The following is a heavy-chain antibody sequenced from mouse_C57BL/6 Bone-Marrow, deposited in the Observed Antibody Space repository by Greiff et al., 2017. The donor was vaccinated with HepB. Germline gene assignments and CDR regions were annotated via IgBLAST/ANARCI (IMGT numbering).Heavy chain of an antibody. D-gene: IGHD2-1*01. V-gene: IGHV3-6*01. J-gene: IGHJ1*03. Sequence: EVKLVESGPGLVKPSQSLSLTCSVTGYSITSGYYWNWIRQFPGNKLEWMGYISYDGSNNYNPSLKNRISITRDTSKNQFFLKLNSVTTEDTATYYCARKGIYYGNPNWYFDVWGTGTTVTVSS. CDR2: ISYDGSN. CDR3: ARKGIYYGNPNWYFDV. CDR1: GYSITSGYY.